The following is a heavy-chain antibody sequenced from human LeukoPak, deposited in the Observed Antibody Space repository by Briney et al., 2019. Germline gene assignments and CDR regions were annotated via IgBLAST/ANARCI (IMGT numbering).Heavy chain of an antibody. Sequence: ASVKVSCKASGYTFTSYGISWVRQAPGQGLEWMGWISAYNGNTNYAQKLQGRVTMTTDTSTSTAYMELRSLRSDDTAVYYCSLFGELGGHDAFDIWGQGTMVTVSS. CDR1: GYTFTSYG. CDR2: ISAYNGNT. CDR3: SLFGELGGHDAFDI. J-gene: IGHJ3*02. D-gene: IGHD1-26*01. V-gene: IGHV1-18*01.